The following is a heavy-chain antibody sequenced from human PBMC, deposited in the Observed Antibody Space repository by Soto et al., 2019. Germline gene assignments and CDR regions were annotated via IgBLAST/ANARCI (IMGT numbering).Heavy chain of an antibody. D-gene: IGHD3-10*01. CDR1: GGSITSGNSYS. V-gene: IGHV4-30-2*01. CDR3: ARAVAPYFGTWFDP. Sequence: SETLSLTCAVSGGSITSGNSYSWSWIRQPPGKGLEWIGSISHTGSTSYNPSLKSRLTMSVDKSKNQFSLRLSPVTAADMAVYYCARAVAPYFGTWFDPWGQGILVTVSS. CDR2: ISHTGST. J-gene: IGHJ5*02.